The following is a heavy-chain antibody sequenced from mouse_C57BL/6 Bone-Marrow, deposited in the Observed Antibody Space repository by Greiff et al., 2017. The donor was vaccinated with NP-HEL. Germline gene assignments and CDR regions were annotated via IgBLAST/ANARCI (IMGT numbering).Heavy chain of an antibody. V-gene: IGHV6-3*01. Sequence: EVQLVESGGGLVQPGGSMKLSCVASGFTFSNYWMNWVRQSPEKGLEWVAQIRLKSDNYATHYAESVKGRFTISRDDSKSSVYLQMNNLRAEDTGIYYCTDDGYPFDYWGQGTTLTVSS. CDR1: GFTFSNYW. CDR3: TDDGYPFDY. D-gene: IGHD2-3*01. J-gene: IGHJ2*01. CDR2: IRLKSDNYAT.